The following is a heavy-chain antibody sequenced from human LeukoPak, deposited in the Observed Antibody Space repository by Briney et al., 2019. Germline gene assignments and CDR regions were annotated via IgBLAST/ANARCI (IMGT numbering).Heavy chain of an antibody. V-gene: IGHV4-34*01. CDR3: ARFIDYDSSGYYLGY. D-gene: IGHD3-22*01. J-gene: IGHJ4*02. Sequence: SETLSLTCAVYGGSFSGYYWSWIRQPPGKGLEWIGEINDSGSTNCNPSLKSRVSISVATSKNQFSLKLTSVTAADTAVYYCARFIDYDSSGYYLGYWGQGTRVTVSS. CDR1: GGSFSGYY. CDR2: INDSGST.